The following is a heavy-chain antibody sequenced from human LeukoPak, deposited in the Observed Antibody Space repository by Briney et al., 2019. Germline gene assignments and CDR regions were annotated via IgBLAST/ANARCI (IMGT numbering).Heavy chain of an antibody. CDR1: GFTVSSNY. J-gene: IGHJ4*02. V-gene: IGHV3-66*02. CDR2: IYSGGST. CDR3: AREAAAAGTYFDY. Sequence: GGSLRLSCAASGFTVSSNYMSWVRQAPGKGLEWVSVIYSGGSTYYADSVKGRFTISRDNSKNTLYLQMNSLRAEDTAVYYCAREAAAAGTYFDYWGQGTLVTVSS. D-gene: IGHD6-13*01.